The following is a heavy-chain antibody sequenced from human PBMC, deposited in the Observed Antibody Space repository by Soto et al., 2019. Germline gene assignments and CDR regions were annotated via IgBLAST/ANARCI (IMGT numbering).Heavy chain of an antibody. CDR3: EGGSFEAAEHQFDN. V-gene: IGHV4-59*13. Sequence: SETLSLTCTVSGVFINDYYWTWIRQPPGKGLEWIGYLFYTGSTNYNPSLKSRVTISGDKSKNQFSLKLNSVNHEDTAVYYCEGGSFEAAEHQFDNWGQRTLVTVSS. CDR1: GVFINDYY. D-gene: IGHD6-13*01. CDR2: LFYTGST. J-gene: IGHJ4*01.